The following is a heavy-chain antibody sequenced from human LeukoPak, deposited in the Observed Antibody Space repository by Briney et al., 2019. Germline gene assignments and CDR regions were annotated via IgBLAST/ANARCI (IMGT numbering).Heavy chain of an antibody. CDR1: GGSISSYY. Sequence: KTSETLSLTCTVSGGSISSYYWSWIRQPPGKGLECIGYIYYSGSTNYNPSLKSRVTISVDTSKNQFSLKLSSVTAADTAVYYCARFGGYDFWSGSSLVDPWGQGTLVTVSS. CDR3: ARFGGYDFWSGSSLVDP. V-gene: IGHV4-59*01. D-gene: IGHD3-3*01. J-gene: IGHJ5*02. CDR2: IYYSGST.